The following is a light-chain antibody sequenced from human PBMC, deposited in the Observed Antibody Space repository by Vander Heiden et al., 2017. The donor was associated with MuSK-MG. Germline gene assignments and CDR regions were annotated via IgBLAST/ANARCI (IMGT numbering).Light chain of an antibody. V-gene: IGKV3-20*01. Sequence: IVLTQSPGTLSLSPVERATLSCRASQSVDNIYLAWYQQRPGQAPRLLIYGASRRATGIPDRFTGSGSGTDFILTISRLDPEDFAVYFCQQYGTSPYTFGQGTKLXIK. CDR1: QSVDNIY. CDR2: GAS. CDR3: QQYGTSPYT. J-gene: IGKJ2*01.